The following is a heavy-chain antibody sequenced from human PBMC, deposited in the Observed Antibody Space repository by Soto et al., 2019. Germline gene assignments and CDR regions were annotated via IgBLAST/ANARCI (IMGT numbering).Heavy chain of an antibody. V-gene: IGHV1-18*01. Sequence: QVQLVQSGAEVKKPGASVKVSCKASGYTFTSYGISWVRQAPGQGLEWMGWISAYNGNTNYAQKLQGRVTMTTDTSTSTAYMELRSLRSDDTAVYYCARSRITMIVVVSTELDYWGQGTLVTVSS. D-gene: IGHD3-22*01. CDR1: GYTFTSYG. CDR2: ISAYNGNT. CDR3: ARSRITMIVVVSTELDY. J-gene: IGHJ4*02.